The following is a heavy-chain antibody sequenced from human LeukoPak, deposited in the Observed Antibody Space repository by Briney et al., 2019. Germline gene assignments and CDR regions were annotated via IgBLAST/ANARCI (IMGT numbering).Heavy chain of an antibody. CDR1: GGSISSYY. CDR2: ICDIGSI. CDR3: AGHHPRNTVDF. Sequence: SETLSLTCTVSGGSISSYYWSWIRQPPGKGLEGIAYICDIGSINYNPSLKSRVTISLDTSKNQFSLKLSSVTAADTAVYYCAGHHPRNTVDFWGQGTLVTVSS. D-gene: IGHD2-8*02. J-gene: IGHJ4*02. V-gene: IGHV4-59*08.